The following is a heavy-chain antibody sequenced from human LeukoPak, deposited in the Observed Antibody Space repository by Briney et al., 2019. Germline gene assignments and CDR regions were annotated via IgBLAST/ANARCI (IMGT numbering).Heavy chain of an antibody. CDR1: GVFINKSDYY. D-gene: IGHD3-10*01. Sequence: SETLSLTCDVSGVFINKSDYYWGWIRLPPGKGLEWIGSIYYSGSTYYNPSLKSRVTISVDTSKNQFSLKLSSVTAADTAVYYCARGSTMVRGKNWFDPWGQGTLVTVSS. CDR3: ARGSTMVRGKNWFDP. CDR2: IYYSGST. J-gene: IGHJ5*02. V-gene: IGHV4-39*07.